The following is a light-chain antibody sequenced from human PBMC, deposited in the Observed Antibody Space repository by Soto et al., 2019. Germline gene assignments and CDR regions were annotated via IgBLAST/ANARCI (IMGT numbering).Light chain of an antibody. V-gene: IGKV3-15*01. CDR3: QQYNRGPPFA. CDR2: DAF. J-gene: IGKJ2*01. CDR1: QGVNSD. Sequence: IVMTQSPGTLSVSPGERATLSCRASQGVNSDVAWYQQKPGQAPRLLIFDAFTRATGVPARFSGSGSETEVTLTISSLQSEDFAVYYCQQYNRGPPFAFGQGTKLEIK.